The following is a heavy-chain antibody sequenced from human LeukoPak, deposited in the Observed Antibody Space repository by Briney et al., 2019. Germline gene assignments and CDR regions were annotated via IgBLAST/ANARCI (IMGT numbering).Heavy chain of an antibody. V-gene: IGHV4-34*01. J-gene: IGHJ4*02. CDR2: INHSGST. D-gene: IGHD2-15*01. CDR1: GGSFSGYY. Sequence: PSETLSLTCAVYGGSFSGYYWSWIRQPPGKGLEWIGEINHSGSTNYNPSLKSRVTISVDTSKNQFSLKLSSGTAADTAVYYCARGPYCSGGSCYARTFDYWGQGTLVTVSS. CDR3: ARGPYCSGGSCYARTFDY.